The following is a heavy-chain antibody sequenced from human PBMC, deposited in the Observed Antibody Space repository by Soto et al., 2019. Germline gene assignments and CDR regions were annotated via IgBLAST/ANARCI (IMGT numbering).Heavy chain of an antibody. Sequence: PGWSLRLSCASSVFTVTSNYMTWVRQAPGKGLEWVSVIYRSGATYYPDSVRGQFTASRDYSHNTLYLQMDSLRVEDTAVYYCARDSGMIRGSYGVDVWGPGTTVTVSS. V-gene: IGHV3-53*01. CDR3: ARDSGMIRGSYGVDV. CDR2: IYRSGAT. D-gene: IGHD3-10*01. J-gene: IGHJ6*02. CDR1: VFTVTSNY.